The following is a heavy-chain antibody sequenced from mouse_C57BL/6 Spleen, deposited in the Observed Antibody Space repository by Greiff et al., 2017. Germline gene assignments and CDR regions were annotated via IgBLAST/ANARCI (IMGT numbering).Heavy chain of an antibody. V-gene: IGHV1-64*01. CDR3: ARSGLLPDYAMDY. D-gene: IGHD2-3*01. Sequence: VQLQQPGAELVQPGASVKLSCKASGYTFTSYWMHWVKQRPGQGLEWIGMIHPNSGSTNYNEKFKSKATLTLDKSSSTAYMQLSSLTSEDSAVYYCARSGLLPDYAMDYWGQGTSVTVSS. CDR2: IHPNSGST. CDR1: GYTFTSYW. J-gene: IGHJ4*01.